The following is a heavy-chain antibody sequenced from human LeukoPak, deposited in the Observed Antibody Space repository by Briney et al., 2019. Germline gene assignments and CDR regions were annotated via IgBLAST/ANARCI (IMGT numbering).Heavy chain of an antibody. D-gene: IGHD3-9*01. CDR3: ARDPTYYDISTGYSPRGAFDI. V-gene: IGHV4-59*01. Sequence: SETLSLTCTVSGGSISSNYWSWIRQPPGKGLEWIGYISNSGSTNYNPSLKSRVTISVDTSKSQFSLKLSSVTAADTAVYYCARDPTYYDISTGYSPRGAFDIWGQGTMVTVSS. J-gene: IGHJ3*02. CDR1: GGSISSNY. CDR2: ISNSGST.